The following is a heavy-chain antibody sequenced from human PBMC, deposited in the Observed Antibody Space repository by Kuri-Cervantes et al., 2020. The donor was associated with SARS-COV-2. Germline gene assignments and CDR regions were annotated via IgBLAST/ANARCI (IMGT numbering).Heavy chain of an antibody. CDR2: ITPFNGNT. CDR3: ARSGPGAISREDGAFDI. CDR1: GVSFDYRF. V-gene: IGHV1-45*02. J-gene: IGHJ3*02. D-gene: IGHD5-24*01. Sequence: SGKVSCKASGVSFDYRFLHWVRQAPGQALEWMGWITPFNGNTNYAQRFQDRVTITRDRSMSTAYMELSSLRFEDTAMYYCARSGPGAISREDGAFDIWGQGTMVTVSS.